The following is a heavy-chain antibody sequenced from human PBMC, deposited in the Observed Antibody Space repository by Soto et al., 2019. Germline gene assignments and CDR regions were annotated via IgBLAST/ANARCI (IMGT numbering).Heavy chain of an antibody. CDR2: INSSSSYT. V-gene: IGHV3-11*05. Sequence: QVQLVESGGGLVKPGGSLRLSCAASGFTFSDYYMSWIRQAPGKGLEWVSYINSSSSYTNYADSVKGRFTISRDNAKNSLYLQMNSLRAEDTAVYYCVRTIAAGGGRRYFDLWGRGTLVTVSS. CDR1: GFTFSDYY. J-gene: IGHJ2*01. D-gene: IGHD6-13*01. CDR3: VRTIAAGGGRRYFDL.